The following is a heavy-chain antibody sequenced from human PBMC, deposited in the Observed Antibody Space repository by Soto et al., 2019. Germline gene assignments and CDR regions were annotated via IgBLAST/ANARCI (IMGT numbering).Heavy chain of an antibody. CDR1: GFTFRSYA. V-gene: IGHV3-23*01. CDR2: ISGSGGST. D-gene: IGHD4-17*01. CDR3: AKRTVGWYFDL. J-gene: IGHJ2*01. Sequence: EVQLLESGGGLVQPGGSLRLSCAASGFTFRSYAMNWVRQAPGRGLEWGSGISGSGGSTFYPDAVKGRFTNSRDNSKKTRYLQMYSLRAEDTAVYYCAKRTVGWYFDLWGRGTLVTVSS.